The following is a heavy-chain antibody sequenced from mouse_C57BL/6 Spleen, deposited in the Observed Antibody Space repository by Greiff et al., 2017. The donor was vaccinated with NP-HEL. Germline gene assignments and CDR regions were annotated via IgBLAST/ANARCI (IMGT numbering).Heavy chain of an antibody. CDR2: INPGTGGT. CDR1: GYSFTGYY. V-gene: IGHV1-42*01. CDR3: ARRAFYYAMDY. Sequence: EVQLQQSGPELVKPGASVKISCKASGYSFTGYYMNWVKQSPEKSLEWIGEINPGTGGTTYNQKFKAKATLTVDKSSSTAYMQLKSLTSEDSAVYYCARRAFYYAMDYWGQGTPVTVSS. J-gene: IGHJ4*01. D-gene: IGHD3-3*01.